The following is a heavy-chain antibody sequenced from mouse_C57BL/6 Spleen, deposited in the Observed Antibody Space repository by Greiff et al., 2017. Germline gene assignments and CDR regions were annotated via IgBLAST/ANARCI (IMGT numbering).Heavy chain of an antibody. CDR2: ISDGGSYT. CDR1: GFTFSSYA. D-gene: IGHD2-5*01. CDR3: AREVGTYSNNYWYFDV. Sequence: EVQGVESGGGLVKPGGSLKLSCAASGFTFSSYAMSWVRQTPEKRLEWVATISDGGSYTYYPDNVKGRFTISRDNAKNNLYLQMSHLKSEDTAMYYCAREVGTYSNNYWYFDVWGTGTTVTVSS. J-gene: IGHJ1*03. V-gene: IGHV5-4*01.